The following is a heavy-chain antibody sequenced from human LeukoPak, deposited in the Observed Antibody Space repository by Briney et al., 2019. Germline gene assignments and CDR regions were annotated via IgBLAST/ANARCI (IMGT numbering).Heavy chain of an antibody. CDR1: GFTFSSYW. Sequence: TGGSLRLSCAASGFTFSSYWMSWVRQAPGKGLAWVANIKQDGSEKYYVGSVKGRFTISRDNAKNSLYLQMNSLRAEDTAVYYCARDSSGFQPVYWGQGTLVTVSS. J-gene: IGHJ4*02. D-gene: IGHD5-12*01. CDR2: IKQDGSEK. CDR3: ARDSSGFQPVY. V-gene: IGHV3-7*01.